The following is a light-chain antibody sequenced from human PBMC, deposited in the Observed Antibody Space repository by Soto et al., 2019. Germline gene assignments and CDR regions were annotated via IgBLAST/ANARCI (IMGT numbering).Light chain of an antibody. Sequence: DIQMTQSPSSLSAAVGDRVTITCRASQSISSYLIWYQHKPGEAPKLLIYGASSLYSGVPSRFRGSGSGTEFTLTINSLQPEDFATYYCQQSYSNPLTFGGGTKVEIK. CDR2: GAS. J-gene: IGKJ4*02. CDR3: QQSYSNPLT. V-gene: IGKV1-39*01. CDR1: QSISSY.